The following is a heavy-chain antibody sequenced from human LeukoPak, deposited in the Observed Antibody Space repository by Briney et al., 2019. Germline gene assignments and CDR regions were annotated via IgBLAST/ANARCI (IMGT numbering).Heavy chain of an antibody. V-gene: IGHV3-48*03. CDR2: ISSGGSII. CDR1: GFTFSSYE. J-gene: IGHJ5*02. Sequence: GGSLRLSCAASGFTFSSYEMNWVRQAPGKGLEWVSYISSGGSIIYYADSVKGRFTISRDNAKNTLSLQMNSLRAEDTAVYYCARHYCSSTSCYTGWFDPWGQGTLVTVSS. CDR3: ARHYCSSTSCYTGWFDP. D-gene: IGHD2-2*02.